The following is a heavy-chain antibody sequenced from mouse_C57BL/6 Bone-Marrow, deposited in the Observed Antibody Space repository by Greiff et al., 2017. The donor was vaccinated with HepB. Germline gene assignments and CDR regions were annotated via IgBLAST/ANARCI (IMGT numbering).Heavy chain of an antibody. CDR3: AREDYSNYNWYFDV. J-gene: IGHJ1*03. CDR2: IYPGSGNT. CDR1: GYTFTDYY. Sequence: QVHVKQSGAELVRPGASVKLSCKASGYTFTDYYINWVKQRPGQGLEWIARIYPGSGNTYYNEKFKGKATLTAEKSSSTAYMQLSSLTSEDSAVYFCAREDYSNYNWYFDVWGTGTTVTVSS. V-gene: IGHV1-76*01. D-gene: IGHD2-5*01.